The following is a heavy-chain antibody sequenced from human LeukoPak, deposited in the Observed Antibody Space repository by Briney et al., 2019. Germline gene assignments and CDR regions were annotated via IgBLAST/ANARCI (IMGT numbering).Heavy chain of an antibody. CDR1: GFTFSSYA. V-gene: IGHV3-23*01. Sequence: GGSLRLSCAASGFTFSSYAMSWVRQAPGKGLEWVSAISGSGGSTYYADSVKGRFTISRDNSKNTLYLQMNGLRAEDTAVYYCAKDNPYDSSGYYYSANPYYFDYWGQGTLVTVSS. CDR2: ISGSGGST. CDR3: AKDNPYDSSGYYYSANPYYFDY. J-gene: IGHJ4*02. D-gene: IGHD3-22*01.